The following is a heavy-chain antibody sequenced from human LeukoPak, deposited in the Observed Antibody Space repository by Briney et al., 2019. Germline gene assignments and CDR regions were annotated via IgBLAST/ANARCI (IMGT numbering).Heavy chain of an antibody. J-gene: IGHJ3*02. CDR3: ARSYYDFWSGYYYDAFDI. V-gene: IGHV5-51*01. CDR1: GYSFTSYW. Sequence: GESLKISGKGSGYSFTSYWIGWVRQMPGKGLEWMGIIYPGDSDTRYSPSFQGQVTISADKSISTAYLQWRSLKASDTAMYYCARSYYDFWSGYYYDAFDIWGQGTMVTVSS. CDR2: IYPGDSDT. D-gene: IGHD3-3*01.